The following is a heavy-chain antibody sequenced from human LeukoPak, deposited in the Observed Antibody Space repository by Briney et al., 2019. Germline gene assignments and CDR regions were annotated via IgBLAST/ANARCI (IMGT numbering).Heavy chain of an antibody. CDR2: ISAYNGNT. D-gene: IGHD5-18*01. CDR1: GYTFISYG. Sequence: EASVKVSCKASGYTFISYGISWVRQAPGQGPEWMGRISAYNGNTDYAQKFQGRLTMTTDTSTSTAYMELRSLRSDDTAVFYCARTIGGGYSYGPYFDYWGQGSLVAVSS. V-gene: IGHV1-18*01. CDR3: ARTIGGGYSYGPYFDY. J-gene: IGHJ4*02.